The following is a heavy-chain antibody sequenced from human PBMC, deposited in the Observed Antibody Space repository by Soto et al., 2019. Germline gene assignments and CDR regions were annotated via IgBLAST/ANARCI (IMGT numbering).Heavy chain of an antibody. CDR2: VYYSGST. V-gene: IGHV4-59*01. CDR3: ARDTTPSL. J-gene: IGHJ4*02. D-gene: IGHD1-1*01. Sequence: QVQLQESGPGLVKPSETLSLTCTVSGASISSYYWSWIRQPPGKGLEWIGYVYYSGSTNYNPSLNSRVTISVDTSKNQSALKLSSVTAADTAMYYCARDTTPSLWGQGTLVTVSS. CDR1: GASISSYY.